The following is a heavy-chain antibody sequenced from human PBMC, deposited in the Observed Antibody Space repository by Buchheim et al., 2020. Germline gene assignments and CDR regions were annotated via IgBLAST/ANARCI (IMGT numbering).Heavy chain of an antibody. CDR2: IYYSGST. J-gene: IGHJ4*02. CDR3: ARSRAIYCSGGSCLFDY. D-gene: IGHD2-15*01. Sequence: QLQLQESGPGLVKPSETLSLTCTVSGGSISSSSYYWGWIRQPPGKGLEWIGSIYYSGSTYYNPSLKSRVTISVDTSKNQFSLKLSSVTAADTAVYYCARSRAIYCSGGSCLFDYWGQGTL. V-gene: IGHV4-39*07. CDR1: GGSISSSSYY.